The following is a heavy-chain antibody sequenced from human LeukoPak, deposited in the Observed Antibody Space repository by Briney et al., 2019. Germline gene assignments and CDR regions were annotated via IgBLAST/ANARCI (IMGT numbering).Heavy chain of an antibody. CDR2: ISSSSSTI. D-gene: IGHD3-3*01. CDR3: ARDGWSTIFGVVITFDY. V-gene: IGHV3-48*01. CDR1: GFTFSSYS. J-gene: IGHJ4*02. Sequence: GGSLRLSCAASGFTFSSYSMNWVRQAPGKGLEWVSYISSSSSTIYYADSVKGRFTISRDNAKNSLYLQMNILRAEDTAVYYCARDGWSTIFGVVITFDYWGQGTLVTVSS.